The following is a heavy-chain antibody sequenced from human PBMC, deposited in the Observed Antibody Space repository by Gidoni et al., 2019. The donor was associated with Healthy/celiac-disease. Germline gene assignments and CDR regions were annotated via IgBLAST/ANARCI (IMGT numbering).Heavy chain of an antibody. CDR2: ISSSSSTI. CDR3: AREDDFWSGYHCMDV. Sequence: EVTLVESGGGLVQPGGSLRLSCSASGFTFSSYSMNWVRQAPGKGLEWVSYISSSSSTIYYADSVKGRFTISRDNAKNSLYLQMNSLRDEDTAVYYCAREDDFWSGYHCMDVWGQGTTVTVSS. CDR1: GFTFSSYS. V-gene: IGHV3-48*02. J-gene: IGHJ6*02. D-gene: IGHD3-3*01.